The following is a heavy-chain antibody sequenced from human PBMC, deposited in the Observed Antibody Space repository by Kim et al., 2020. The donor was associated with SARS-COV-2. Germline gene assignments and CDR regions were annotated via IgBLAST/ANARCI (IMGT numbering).Heavy chain of an antibody. V-gene: IGHV3-7*01. CDR1: GFTFSSYW. CDR2: IKQDGSEK. J-gene: IGHJ4*02. CDR3: ARGADYDFWSGLIGSGSDYYFDY. D-gene: IGHD3-3*01. Sequence: GGSLRLSCAASGFTFSSYWMSWVRQAPGKGLEWVANIKQDGSEKYYVDSVKGRFSISRDNAKNSLYLQMNSLRAEDTAVYYCARGADYDFWSGLIGSGSDYYFDYWGQGPLVTVSS.